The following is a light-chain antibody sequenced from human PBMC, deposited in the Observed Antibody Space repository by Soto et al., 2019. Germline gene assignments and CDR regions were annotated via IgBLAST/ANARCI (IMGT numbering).Light chain of an antibody. CDR1: QDIIIA. CDR2: TAS. J-gene: IGKJ4*01. V-gene: IGKV1-12*01. CDR3: QQGNSFPLT. Sequence: DIQMTQSPSSVSASVGDRVTITSRASQDIIIALAWFQQKPGEAPRLLIYTASSLHSGVPSRFSGSGSGTDFTLTISSLQPEDFATYYCQQGNSFPLTFGGGTKVEIK.